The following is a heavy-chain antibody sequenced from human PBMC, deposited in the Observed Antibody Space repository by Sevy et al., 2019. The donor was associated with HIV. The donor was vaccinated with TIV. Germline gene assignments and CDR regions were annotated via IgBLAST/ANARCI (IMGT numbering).Heavy chain of an antibody. CDR1: GFSFDSYG. CDR3: GKGGGGHYDPDEIGYYFYYYNMDV. CDR2: ISGSGSRT. Sequence: GESLKISCAVSGFSFDSYGMTWVRQAPGKGLEWVSGISGSGSRTYYADSVKGRFIISRDNSKNTLDLQMNSLRSEDTGIYYWGKGGGGHYDPDEIGYYFYYYNMDVWGKGTTVTVSS. D-gene: IGHD3-22*01. V-gene: IGHV3-23*01. J-gene: IGHJ6*03.